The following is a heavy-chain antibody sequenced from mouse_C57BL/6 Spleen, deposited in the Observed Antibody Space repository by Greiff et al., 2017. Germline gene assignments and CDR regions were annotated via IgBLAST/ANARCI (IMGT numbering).Heavy chain of an antibody. CDR1: GFTFSDYY. CDR2: ISNGGGST. Sequence: EVKLMESGGGLVQPGGSLKLSCAASGFTFSDYYMYWVRQTPEKRLEWVAYISNGGGSTYYPDTVKGRFTISRDNAKNTLYLQMSRLKSEDTAMYYCARNYDYDRYWYFDVWGTGTTVTVSS. CDR3: ARNYDYDRYWYFDV. V-gene: IGHV5-12*01. D-gene: IGHD2-4*01. J-gene: IGHJ1*03.